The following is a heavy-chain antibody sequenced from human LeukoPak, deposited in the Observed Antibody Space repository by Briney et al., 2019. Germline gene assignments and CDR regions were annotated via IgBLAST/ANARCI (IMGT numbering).Heavy chain of an antibody. J-gene: IGHJ4*02. CDR3: AREEVIAAGPTLDY. V-gene: IGHV1-2*02. CDR2: INPNSGGT. Sequence: ASVKVSCKASGYXFTDYYIHWVRQAPGQGLEWMAWINPNSGGTNYAQKFQGRVTMTRDTPISTAYMELSRLRSDDMAVFYCAREEVIAAGPTLDYWGQGALVTVSS. CDR1: GYXFTDYY. D-gene: IGHD6-6*01.